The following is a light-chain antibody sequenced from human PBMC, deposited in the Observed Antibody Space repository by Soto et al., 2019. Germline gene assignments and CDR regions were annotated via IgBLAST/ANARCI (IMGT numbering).Light chain of an antibody. Sequence: QSALTQPASVSGSPGQSIIISCTGTSSDFGGYNYVSWYQQHPGKAPKLMIYEVSNRPSGVSNRFSGSKSGNTASLTISGLQAEDEADYYCSSYTRSSTHWVFGGGTKVTVL. J-gene: IGLJ3*02. CDR3: SSYTRSSTHWV. CDR2: EVS. CDR1: SSDFGGYNY. V-gene: IGLV2-14*01.